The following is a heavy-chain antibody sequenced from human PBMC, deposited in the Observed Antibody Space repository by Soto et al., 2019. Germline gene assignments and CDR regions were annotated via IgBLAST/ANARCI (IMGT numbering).Heavy chain of an antibody. CDR1: GYTFTTFV. J-gene: IGHJ6*02. CDR3: AREGGPSAGMDV. V-gene: IGHV1-18*01. CDR2: ISTYNGNT. Sequence: QVQLVQSGAEVKKPGASVRFSGKPLGYTFTTFVFTWVGQAPGQGLEWMGRISTYNGNTNYAQKFQGRVTMTTDTSTSTAYMELRSLRSDDTAVYYCAREGGPSAGMDVWGQGTTVTVSS.